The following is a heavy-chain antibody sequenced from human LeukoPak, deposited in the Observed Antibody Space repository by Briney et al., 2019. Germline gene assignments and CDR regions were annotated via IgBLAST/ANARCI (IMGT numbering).Heavy chain of an antibody. CDR1: GFTFDDNA. CDR3: AKSGGSSGYYYFDY. J-gene: IGHJ4*02. V-gene: IGHV3-9*01. Sequence: GGSLRLSCAASGFTFDDNAMHWVRRPPGKGLEWVSGTSWNSGSIGYADSVKGRFTISRDNAKNSLDLQMNSLRVEDTALYYCAKSGGSSGYYYFDYWGQGTLVTVSS. CDR2: TSWNSGSI. D-gene: IGHD3-22*01.